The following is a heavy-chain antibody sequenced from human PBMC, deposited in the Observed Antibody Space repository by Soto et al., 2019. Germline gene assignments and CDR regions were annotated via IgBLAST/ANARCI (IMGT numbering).Heavy chain of an antibody. J-gene: IGHJ4*02. CDR3: ARGSEVLWFGDRTSYFDY. CDR1: GFTVSSNY. V-gene: IGHV3-53*01. Sequence: GSLRLSCAASGFTVSSNYMSWVRQAPGKGLEWVSVIYSGGSTYYADSVKGRFTISRDNSKNTLYLQMNSLRAEDTAVYYCARGSEVLWFGDRTSYFDYWGQGTLVTVSS. CDR2: IYSGGST. D-gene: IGHD3-10*01.